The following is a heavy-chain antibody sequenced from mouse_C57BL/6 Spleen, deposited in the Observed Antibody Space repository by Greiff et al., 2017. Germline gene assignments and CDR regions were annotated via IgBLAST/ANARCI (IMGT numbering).Heavy chain of an antibody. CDR3: ARLDYGSSYYFDD. D-gene: IGHD1-1*01. CDR1: GYTFTSYW. J-gene: IGHJ2*01. CDR2: IDPSDCYT. V-gene: IGHV1-69*01. Sequence: QVQLTQPGAELVMPGASVKLSCKASGYTFTSYWMPWVKQRPGQGLEWIGEIDPSDCYTNYNQKFKGKSTLPVDKSSSTAYMQLSSLTSEDSAVYYCARLDYGSSYYFDDWGQGTTLTVSS.